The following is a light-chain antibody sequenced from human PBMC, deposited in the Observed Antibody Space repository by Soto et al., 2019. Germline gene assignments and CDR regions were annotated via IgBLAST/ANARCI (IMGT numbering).Light chain of an antibody. CDR2: DES. CDR3: QQYDNLPFT. J-gene: IGKJ4*01. V-gene: IGKV1-33*01. Sequence: DIQMTQSPSSLSASVGDRVTITCQASQDISNYLNWYQQKTGKAPKILIYDESNLETGVPSRFSGSGSGTDFNFTISRLQPEDIATYYCQQYDNLPFTFGGGTKVDI. CDR1: QDISNY.